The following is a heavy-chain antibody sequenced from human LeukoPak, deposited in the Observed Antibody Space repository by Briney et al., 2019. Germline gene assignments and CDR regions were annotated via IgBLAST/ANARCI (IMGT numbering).Heavy chain of an antibody. CDR1: GFTVSSNY. J-gene: IGHJ4*02. D-gene: IGHD1-14*01. V-gene: IGHV3-66*01. Sequence: GGSLRLSCAASGFTVSSNYMSWVRQAPGKGLEWVSIIYSGGSTYYADSVKGRFTISRDNSKNTLYLQMNSLRAEDTAAYYCAKEDRQPHPDPFDYWGQGTLVTVSS. CDR2: IYSGGST. CDR3: AKEDRQPHPDPFDY.